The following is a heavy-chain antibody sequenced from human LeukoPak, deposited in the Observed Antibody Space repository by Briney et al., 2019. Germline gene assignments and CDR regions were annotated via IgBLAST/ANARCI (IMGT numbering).Heavy chain of an antibody. J-gene: IGHJ4*02. D-gene: IGHD3-22*01. Sequence: GGSLRLSCAASGFTFSSYSMNWVRQAPGKGLEWVSSISSSIIYIYYADSVKGRFTISRDNAKNSLYLQMNSLRAEDTALYYCARSRHSYDSSGFPHYWGQGTLVTVSS. CDR3: ARSRHSYDSSGFPHY. CDR1: GFTFSSYS. V-gene: IGHV3-21*04. CDR2: ISSSIIYI.